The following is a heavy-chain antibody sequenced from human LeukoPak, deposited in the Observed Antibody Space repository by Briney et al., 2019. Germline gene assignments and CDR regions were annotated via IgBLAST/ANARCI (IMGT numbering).Heavy chain of an antibody. CDR3: ARDASLGYCSSTSCYPFDY. CDR2: IIPIFGTA. V-gene: IGHV1-69*13. Sequence: SVKVSCKASGYTFTGYYMHWVRQAPGQGLEWMGGIIPIFGTANYAQKFQGRVTITADESTSTAYMELSSLRSEDTAVYYCARDASLGYCSSTSCYPFDYWGQGTLVTVPS. J-gene: IGHJ4*02. D-gene: IGHD2-2*01. CDR1: GYTFTGYY.